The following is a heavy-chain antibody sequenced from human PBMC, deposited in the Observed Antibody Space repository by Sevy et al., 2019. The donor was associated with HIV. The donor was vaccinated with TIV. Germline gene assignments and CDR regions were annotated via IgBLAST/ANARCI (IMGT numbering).Heavy chain of an antibody. D-gene: IGHD3-22*01. J-gene: IGHJ4*02. CDR2: ISTSGVTI. Sequence: GGSLRLSCAASGFTFIDYYMSWIRQAPGKGLEWVSHISTSGVTIYYADSVKGRFTISRDNAKNSLYLQMNSLRAEDTAVYYCARRTNYYESSGPSYFDYWGQGSLVTVSS. V-gene: IGHV3-11*01. CDR1: GFTFIDYY. CDR3: ARRTNYYESSGPSYFDY.